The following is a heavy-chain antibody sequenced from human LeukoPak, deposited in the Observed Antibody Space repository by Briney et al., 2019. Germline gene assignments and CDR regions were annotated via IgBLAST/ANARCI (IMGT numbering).Heavy chain of an antibody. CDR2: VYYSGST. CDR3: SASKQLWLRGLFDY. V-gene: IGHV4-59*01. J-gene: IGHJ4*02. D-gene: IGHD5-18*01. Sequence: SETLSLTCSVSGDSISTYYWSWIRQLPGKALEWIGYVYYSGSTDCNPSLRSRVTISVDTSKKQFSLNLNSVTAADTAVYYCSASKQLWLRGLFDYWGQGTLVTVSS. CDR1: GDSISTYY.